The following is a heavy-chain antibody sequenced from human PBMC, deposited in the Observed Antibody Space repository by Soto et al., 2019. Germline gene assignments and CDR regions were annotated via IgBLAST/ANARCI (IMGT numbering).Heavy chain of an antibody. J-gene: IGHJ4*02. CDR2: ISGSGGST. CDR1: GFTFSSYA. Sequence: GGSLRLSCAASGFTFSSYAMSWVRQAPGKGLEWGSAISGSGGSTYYADSVKGRFTISRDNSKNTLYLQMNSRRAEDTAVDYCAKFSGSIDYWGQGTLVTVSS. V-gene: IGHV3-23*01. CDR3: AKFSGSIDY.